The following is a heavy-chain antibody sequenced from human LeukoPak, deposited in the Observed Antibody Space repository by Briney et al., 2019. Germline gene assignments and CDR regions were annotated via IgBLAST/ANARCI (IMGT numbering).Heavy chain of an antibody. D-gene: IGHD3-22*01. V-gene: IGHV1-18*01. CDR3: ARVSVRYASSGLFDY. Sequence: ASVKVSCKASGHTFTSYGISWVRQAPGQGLEWMGWISAYNGNTNYAQKLQGRVTMTTDTSTSTAYMELRSLRSDDTAVYYCARVSVRYASSGLFDYWGQGTLVTVSS. J-gene: IGHJ4*02. CDR2: ISAYNGNT. CDR1: GHTFTSYG.